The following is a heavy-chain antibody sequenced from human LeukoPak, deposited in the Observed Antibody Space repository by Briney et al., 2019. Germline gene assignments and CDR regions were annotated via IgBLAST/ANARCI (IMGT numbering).Heavy chain of an antibody. J-gene: IGHJ4*02. CDR2: IGGVGDG. CDR1: GFAINSQA. D-gene: IGHD4-23*01. CDR3: ANLYGGKDEK. Sequence: GGPLRLSCTASGFAINSQAMSWVRQAPGKGLEWVSAIGGVGDGYYAESVKGRFTIFRDNSRNTVFLQLNRLRAEDTAVYYCANLYGGKDEKWGQGTLVTVSS. V-gene: IGHV3-23*01.